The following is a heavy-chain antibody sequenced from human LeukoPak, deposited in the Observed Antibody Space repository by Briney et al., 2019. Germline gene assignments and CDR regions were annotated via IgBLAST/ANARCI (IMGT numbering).Heavy chain of an antibody. CDR2: INAGNGNT. V-gene: IGHV1-3*03. CDR3: ARDRASSSSAYYFDY. D-gene: IGHD6-6*01. Sequence: GASVKVSCKASGYTFTSYAMHLVRQAPGQRLEWMGWINAGNGNTKYSQEFQGRVTITRDTSASTAYMELSSLRSEDMAVYYCARDRASSSSAYYFDYWGQGTLVTVSS. CDR1: GYTFTSYA. J-gene: IGHJ4*02.